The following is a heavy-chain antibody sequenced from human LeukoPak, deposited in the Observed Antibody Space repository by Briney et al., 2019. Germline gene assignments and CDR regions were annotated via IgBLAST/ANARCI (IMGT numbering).Heavy chain of an antibody. J-gene: IGHJ4*02. CDR1: GFTFSSYA. D-gene: IGHD3-22*01. CDR2: ISGSGGST. V-gene: IGHV3-23*01. CDR3: AKGSAYYYDSSGYFGDYFDY. Sequence: GGSLRLSCAASGFTFSSYAMSWVRQAPGKGLEWVSAISGSGGSTYYADSVKGRFTISRDNSKNTLYLQMNSLRAEDTAVYYCAKGSAYYYDSSGYFGDYFDYWGQGTLITVSS.